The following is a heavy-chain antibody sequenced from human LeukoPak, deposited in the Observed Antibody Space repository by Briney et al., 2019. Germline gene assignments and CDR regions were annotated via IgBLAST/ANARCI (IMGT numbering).Heavy chain of an antibody. CDR1: GFTFSNAG. V-gene: IGHV3-15*01. CDR2: IKRKPDGGTT. CDR3: TTNDAFDI. Sequence: GGSLRLSCAASGFTFSNAGMNWVRQAPGKGLEWIGRIKRKPDGGTTDYSAPVKGRFTISRDDPKDTLYLQMNSLKPEDTAVYYCTTNDAFDIWGQGTMVIVSS. J-gene: IGHJ3*02.